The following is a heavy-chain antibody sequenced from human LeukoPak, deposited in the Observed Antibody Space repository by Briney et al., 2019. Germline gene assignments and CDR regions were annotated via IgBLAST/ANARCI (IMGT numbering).Heavy chain of an antibody. CDR1: GYTFTSYG. J-gene: IGHJ4*02. Sequence: GASVKVSCKASGYTFTSYGISWVRQAPRQGLEWVGWINPNGGGTNSAQKFQGRLTMTSDTSVTTVYMDLSSLNFDDTAVYFCATSVPIGAFDFWGQGTPVTVSS. D-gene: IGHD5/OR15-5a*01. CDR3: ATSVPIGAFDF. CDR2: INPNGGGT. V-gene: IGHV1-2*02.